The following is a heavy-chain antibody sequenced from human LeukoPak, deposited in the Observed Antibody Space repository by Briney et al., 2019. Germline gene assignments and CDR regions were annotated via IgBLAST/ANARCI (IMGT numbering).Heavy chain of an antibody. Sequence: SGGSLRLSCAASGFTFSSYEMNWVRQAPGKGPEWVSYISSSGSTIYYADSVKGRFTISRDNAKNSLYLQMNSLRAEDTAVYYCARWYYYYGMDVWGQGTTVTVSS. CDR1: GFTFSSYE. J-gene: IGHJ6*02. V-gene: IGHV3-48*03. CDR3: ARWYYYYGMDV. CDR2: ISSSGSTI.